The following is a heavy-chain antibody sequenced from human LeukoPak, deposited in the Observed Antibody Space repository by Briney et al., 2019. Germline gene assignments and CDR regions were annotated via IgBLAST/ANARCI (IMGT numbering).Heavy chain of an antibody. CDR1: GFTFSDYY. Sequence: GGSLRLSCAASGFTFSDYYMSWIRQAPGKGLEWVSYISSSGSTIYYADSVKGRFTISRDNAKNSLYLQMNSLRAEDTAVYYCARVDSSGYYYGGVDYFDYWGQGTLVTVSS. CDR2: ISSSGSTI. J-gene: IGHJ4*02. CDR3: ARVDSSGYYYGGVDYFDY. V-gene: IGHV3-11*04. D-gene: IGHD3-22*01.